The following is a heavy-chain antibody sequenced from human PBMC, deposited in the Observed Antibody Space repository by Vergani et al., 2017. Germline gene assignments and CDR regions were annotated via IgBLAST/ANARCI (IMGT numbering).Heavy chain of an antibody. V-gene: IGHV3-48*03. Sequence: EVQLVESGGGLVQPGGSLRLSCAASGFTFSSYEMNWVRQAPGKGLEWVSYISSSGSTIYYADSVKGRFTISRDNAKNSLYLQMNSLRAEDTAVYYCAKDRVGSSGGQGYWGQGTLVTVSS. CDR3: AKDRVGSSGGQGY. D-gene: IGHD6-19*01. J-gene: IGHJ4*02. CDR1: GFTFSSYE. CDR2: ISSSGSTI.